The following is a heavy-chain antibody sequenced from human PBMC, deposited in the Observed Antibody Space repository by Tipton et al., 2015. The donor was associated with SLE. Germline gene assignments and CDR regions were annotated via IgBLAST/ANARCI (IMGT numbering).Heavy chain of an antibody. D-gene: IGHD6-6*01. Sequence: TLSLTCTVSGGSISSYYWSWIRQPPGKGLEWIGYIYYSGSTNYNPSLKSRVTISVDTSKNQFSLKLSSVTAADTAVYYCAREGVYSNYMDVWGKGTTVTVAS. CDR1: GGSISSYY. J-gene: IGHJ6*03. CDR3: AREGVYSNYMDV. V-gene: IGHV4-59*12. CDR2: IYYSGST.